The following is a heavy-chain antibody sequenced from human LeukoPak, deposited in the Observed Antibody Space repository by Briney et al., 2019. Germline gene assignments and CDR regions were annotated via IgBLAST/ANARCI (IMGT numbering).Heavy chain of an antibody. V-gene: IGHV4-31*03. J-gene: IGHJ4*02. Sequence: SETLSLTCTVSGGSISSGGYYWSWIRQHPGKGLEWIGYIYHSGSTYYNPSLKSRVTISVDTSKNQFSLKLSSVTAADTAVYYCAGGCGGDCYSAVFDYWGQGTLVTVSS. CDR3: AGGCGGDCYSAVFDY. CDR1: GGSISSGGYY. D-gene: IGHD2-21*02. CDR2: IYHSGST.